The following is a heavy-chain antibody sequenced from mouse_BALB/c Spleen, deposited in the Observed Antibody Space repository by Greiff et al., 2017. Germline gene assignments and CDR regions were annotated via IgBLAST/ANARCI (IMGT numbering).Heavy chain of an antibody. CDR3: ARYGSSYGAMDY. D-gene: IGHD1-1*01. J-gene: IGHJ4*01. Sequence: VQLQQSGPDLVAPSQSLSITCTASGFSLTSYGVHWVRQPPGKGLEWLVVIWSDGSTTYNSALKSRLSISKDNSKSQVFLKMNSLQTDDTAMYYCARYGSSYGAMDYWGQGTSVTVSS. V-gene: IGHV2-6-2*01. CDR1: GFSLTSYG. CDR2: IWSDGST.